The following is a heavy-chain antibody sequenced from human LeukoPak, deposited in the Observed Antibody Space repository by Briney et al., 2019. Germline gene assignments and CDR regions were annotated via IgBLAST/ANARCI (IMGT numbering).Heavy chain of an antibody. J-gene: IGHJ4*02. CDR2: IESEGSST. Sequence: GGSLRLSCTVSGFTFSTYWMHWVRQAPGKGLVWVSRIESEGSSTTYADSVKGRFTISRDNAKNTLYLQMNSLRAEDTAVYYCVRGRYYYDSSGYYYGFEYWGQGTLVTVSS. D-gene: IGHD3-22*01. CDR3: VRGRYYYDSSGYYYGFEY. CDR1: GFTFSTYW. V-gene: IGHV3-74*01.